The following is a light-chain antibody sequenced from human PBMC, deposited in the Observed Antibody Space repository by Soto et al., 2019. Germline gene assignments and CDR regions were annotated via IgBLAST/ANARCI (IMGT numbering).Light chain of an antibody. J-gene: IGLJ2*01. CDR3: RSYVHYNTFVI. CDR1: SRDIGGYNY. V-gene: IGLV2-14*01. CDR2: EVS. Sequence: QSALTQPASVSGSPGQSITISCTGTSRDIGGYNYVSWHQQHPGKAPKVIITEVSNRPSGVSDRFSGSKSGNTASLTISGLQAEDEVDYYCRSYVHYNTFVIFGGGTQLIVL.